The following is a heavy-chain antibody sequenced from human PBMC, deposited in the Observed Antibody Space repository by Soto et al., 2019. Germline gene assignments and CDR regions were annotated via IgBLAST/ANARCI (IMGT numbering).Heavy chain of an antibody. CDR1: GGSISSGDYY. V-gene: IGHV4-30-4*01. Sequence: QVQLQESGPGLVKPSQTLSLTCTVSGGSISSGDYYWSWIRQPPGKGLEWIGYIYYSGSTYYNPSLTSRVTISVDTSKNPFSLKLSSVTAADTAVYYCARVNDQYVNWFDPWGQGTLVTVSS. CDR3: ARVNDQYVNWFDP. D-gene: IGHD1-1*01. J-gene: IGHJ5*02. CDR2: IYYSGST.